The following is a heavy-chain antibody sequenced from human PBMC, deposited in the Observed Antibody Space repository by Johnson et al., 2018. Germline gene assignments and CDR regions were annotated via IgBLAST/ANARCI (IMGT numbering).Heavy chain of an antibody. CDR1: GYTFTSYY. CDR2: INPSGGST. V-gene: IGHV1-46*01. J-gene: IGHJ6*02. CDR3: AREEASTYYYCGMGV. D-gene: IGHD2-15*01. Sequence: QVQLVQSGAEVKKPGASVTVSCKASGYTFTSYYMHWVRQAPGQGLKWMGIINPSGGSTRYAQKFQGRVTMTRDPSTSTVYLERSSRRSEDTAVYYCAREEASTYYYCGMGVWGQGTTVTGSS.